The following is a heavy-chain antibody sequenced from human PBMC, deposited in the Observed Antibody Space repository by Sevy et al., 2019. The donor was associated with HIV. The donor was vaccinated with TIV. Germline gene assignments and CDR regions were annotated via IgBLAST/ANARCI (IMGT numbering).Heavy chain of an antibody. CDR3: ARRPTSTGPPRFDY. J-gene: IGHJ4*02. Sequence: GGSLRLSCVASGFIFSDYNMGWIRQAPGKGLEWVSYISSTSTYTKYADSVKGRFTISRDNAKNSLFLQMNSLRAEDTAVYYCARRPTSTGPPRFDYWGQGTLVTVSS. CDR2: ISSTSTYT. CDR1: GFIFSDYN. V-gene: IGHV3-11*06. D-gene: IGHD2-8*02.